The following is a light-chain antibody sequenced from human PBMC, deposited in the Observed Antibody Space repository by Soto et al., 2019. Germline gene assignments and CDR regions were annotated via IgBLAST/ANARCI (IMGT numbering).Light chain of an antibody. CDR2: EGT. J-gene: IGLJ3*02. Sequence: QSALTQPASVSGSPGQSITISCTATSSDVGSYNHVSWYQQHPGKAPKLMIYEGTKRPSGVSNRFSGSKSGNTASLTISGLQAEDEADYYCCSYAGSTTWVFGGGTQLTVL. CDR1: SSDVGSYNH. V-gene: IGLV2-23*01. CDR3: CSYAGSTTWV.